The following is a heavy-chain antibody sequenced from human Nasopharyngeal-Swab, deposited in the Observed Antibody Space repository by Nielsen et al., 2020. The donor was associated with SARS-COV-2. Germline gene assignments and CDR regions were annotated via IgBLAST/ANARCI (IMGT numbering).Heavy chain of an antibody. CDR2: ISYDGSNK. CDR1: GFTFSSYS. CDR3: ARVLEVPPSDYYYYYMEV. Sequence: GGSLRLSCSASGFTFSSYSIHWVRQAPGKGLELVAVISYDGSNKSYADSVKDRFTISRDNSKNTLYLQMNSLRAEDTAVYYCARVLEVPPSDYYYYYMEVWGKGTTVTVSS. V-gene: IGHV3-30-3*01. J-gene: IGHJ6*03. D-gene: IGHD1-1*01.